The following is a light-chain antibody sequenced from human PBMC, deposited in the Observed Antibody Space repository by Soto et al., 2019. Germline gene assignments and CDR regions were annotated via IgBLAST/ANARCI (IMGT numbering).Light chain of an antibody. J-gene: IGKJ3*01. CDR3: QQFNSYPFIFT. CDR2: DAS. CDR1: QGISSA. V-gene: IGKV1-13*02. Sequence: AIQLTQSPSSLSASVGDRVTITCRASQGISSALAWYQQKPGKAPKLLIYDASSLESGVPSRFSGSGSGTDFTLTISSLQPEDFATYYCQQFNSYPFIFTFGPGTKVDIK.